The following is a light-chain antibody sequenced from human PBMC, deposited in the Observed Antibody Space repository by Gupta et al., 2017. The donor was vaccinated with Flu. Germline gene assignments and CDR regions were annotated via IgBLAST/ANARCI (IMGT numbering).Light chain of an antibody. J-gene: IGLJ2*01. CDR3: SSYTSSSTLL. V-gene: IGLV2-14*01. CDR1: GSDVGAYES. Sequence: QSALPQPASVSESPGQSITISCTGSGSDVGAYESVSWYQHHPGKAPKLMIYDVSNRPSGVSNRFSGSKSGSTASLTISGLQADDEADYYCSSYTSSSTLLFGGGTKLTV. CDR2: DVS.